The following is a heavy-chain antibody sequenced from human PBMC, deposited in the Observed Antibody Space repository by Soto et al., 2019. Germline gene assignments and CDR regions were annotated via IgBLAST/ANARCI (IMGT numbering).Heavy chain of an antibody. CDR1: GFTFSNAW. J-gene: IGHJ6*02. Sequence: GGSLRLSCAASGFTFSNAWMNWVRQAPGKGLEWVGRIKSKTDGGTTDYAAPVKGRFTISRDDSKNTLYLQMNSLKTEDTAVYYCTTGSEAPLYYYYYYGMDVWGQGTTVTVSS. CDR2: IKSKTDGGTT. CDR3: TTGSEAPLYYYYYYGMDV. V-gene: IGHV3-15*07.